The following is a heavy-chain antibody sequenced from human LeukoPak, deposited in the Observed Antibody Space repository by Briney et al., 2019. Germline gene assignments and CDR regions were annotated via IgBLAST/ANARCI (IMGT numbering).Heavy chain of an antibody. CDR2: INAGDGNI. CDR3: ARVYDRYSGSDDAFDI. V-gene: IGHV1-3*03. Sequence: GASVKVSCKASGYTFTNYALHWVRQAPGQRLEWMGWINAGDGNIKYSQDFQGRVTITRDTSASTAYMDLSSLRSEDVAVYYCARVYDRYSGSDDAFDIWGQGTMVTVSS. J-gene: IGHJ3*02. D-gene: IGHD1-26*01. CDR1: GYTFTNYA.